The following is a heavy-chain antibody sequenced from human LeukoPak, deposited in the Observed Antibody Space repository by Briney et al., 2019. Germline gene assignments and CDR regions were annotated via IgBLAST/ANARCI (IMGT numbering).Heavy chain of an antibody. CDR1: GGTFSSYA. V-gene: IGHV1-69*13. Sequence: GASVKVSCKASGGTFSSYAISWVRQAPAQGLEWMGGIIPIFGTANYAQKFQGRVTITADESTSTAYMELSSLRSEDTAVYYCARGGSGWYVDYWGQGTLVTVSS. D-gene: IGHD6-19*01. CDR3: ARGGSGWYVDY. J-gene: IGHJ4*02. CDR2: IIPIFGTA.